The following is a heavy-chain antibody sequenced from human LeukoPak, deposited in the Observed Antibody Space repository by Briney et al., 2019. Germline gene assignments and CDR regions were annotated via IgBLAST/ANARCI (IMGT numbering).Heavy chain of an antibody. CDR2: INPSGGST. D-gene: IGHD3-22*01. CDR1: GYTFTSYY. J-gene: IGHJ4*02. CDR3: ARVPRDSSGYYGYFDY. V-gene: IGHV1-46*01. Sequence: GASVKVSCKASGYTFTSYYMHWVRQAPGQGLEWMGIINPSGGSTSYAQKFQGRVTMTRDTSTSTAYMELSSLRSEDTAVYYCARVPRDSSGYYGYFDYWGQGTLVTVSS.